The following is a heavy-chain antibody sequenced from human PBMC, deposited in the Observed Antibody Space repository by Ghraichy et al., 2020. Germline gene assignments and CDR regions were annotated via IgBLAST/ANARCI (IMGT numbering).Heavy chain of an antibody. CDR2: IYSGGRT. CDR3: ARSTYVGYSSSWFFDY. V-gene: IGHV3-53*01. CDR1: GFTVSSNY. J-gene: IGHJ4*02. D-gene: IGHD6-13*01. Sequence: GGSLRLSCAASGFTVSSNYMSWVRQAPGKGLEWVSVIYSGGRTNYADYVKGRFTISRDNCKNTLYLQMKSLRAEDTAVYYCARSTYVGYSSSWFFDYWGQGTLVTVSS.